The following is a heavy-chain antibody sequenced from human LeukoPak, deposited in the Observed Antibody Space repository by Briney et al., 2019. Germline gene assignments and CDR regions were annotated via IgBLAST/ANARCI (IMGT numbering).Heavy chain of an antibody. CDR1: GFTFSSYA. CDR3: AKDGYSSIPGFHFEY. Sequence: GGSLRLSCAASGFTFSSYAMHWARQAPGEGLEWVAVISYDGSNKYYADSVKGRFTISRDNSKKTLYLHLNSLRVEDAAVYYCAKDGYSSIPGFHFEYWGQGTPVTVSS. J-gene: IGHJ4*02. D-gene: IGHD6-13*01. V-gene: IGHV3-30-3*01. CDR2: ISYDGSNK.